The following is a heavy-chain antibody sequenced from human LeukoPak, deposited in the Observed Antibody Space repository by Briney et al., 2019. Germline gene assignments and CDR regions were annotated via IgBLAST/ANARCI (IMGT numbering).Heavy chain of an antibody. CDR2: IYSSGST. Sequence: PSETLSLTCAVYGGSINNYYWSWIRQPPGKGLEWIGYIYSSGSTNYNPSLKSRVIISVDTSKNQFSLKLSSVTAADTAVYYCARRTLCCGERFDPWGQGTLVTVSS. CDR3: ARRTLCCGERFDP. J-gene: IGHJ5*02. V-gene: IGHV4-59*08. CDR1: GGSINNYY. D-gene: IGHD3-16*01.